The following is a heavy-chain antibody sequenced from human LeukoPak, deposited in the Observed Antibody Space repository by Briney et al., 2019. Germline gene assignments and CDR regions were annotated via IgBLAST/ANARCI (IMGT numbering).Heavy chain of an antibody. CDR3: ARVPVGGTSDF. Sequence: SETLSLTCTVSGPSVNSNSHYWSWLPQPPGKRLVWIGDIDYSGSHNSSPSLTSRVTISIDTSKKQFSLKMPSVTAADTAVYYCARVPVGGTSDFWGQGTLVTVSS. D-gene: IGHD1-26*01. J-gene: IGHJ4*02. CDR2: IDYSGSH. V-gene: IGHV4-61*01. CDR1: GPSVNSNSHY.